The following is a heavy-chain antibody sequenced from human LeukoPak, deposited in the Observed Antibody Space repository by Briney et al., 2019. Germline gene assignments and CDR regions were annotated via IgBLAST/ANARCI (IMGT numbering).Heavy chain of an antibody. V-gene: IGHV1-2*04. CDR3: ARDYYGSGSYPGY. D-gene: IGHD3-10*01. CDR2: ISPNSGGT. CDR1: GYTFTGYY. J-gene: IGHJ4*02. Sequence: ASVKVSCKASGYTFTGYYMHWVRQAPGQGLEWMGWISPNSGGTNYAQKFQGWVTMTRDTSISTAYMELSRLRSDDTAVYYCARDYYGSGSYPGYWGQGTLVTVSS.